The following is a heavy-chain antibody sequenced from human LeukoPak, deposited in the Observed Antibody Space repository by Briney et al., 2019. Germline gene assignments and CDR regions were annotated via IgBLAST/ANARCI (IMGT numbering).Heavy chain of an antibody. CDR3: ARGGLRFQKY. CDR1: GGSFSGYY. J-gene: IGHJ4*02. V-gene: IGHV4-34*01. D-gene: IGHD3-3*01. Sequence: SETLSLTCAVYGGSFSGYYWSWIRQPPGKGLEWIGEINHSGSTNYNPSLKSRVTISVDTSKNQLSLKLSSVTAADTAVYYCARGGLRFQKYWGQGTLVTVSS. CDR2: INHSGST.